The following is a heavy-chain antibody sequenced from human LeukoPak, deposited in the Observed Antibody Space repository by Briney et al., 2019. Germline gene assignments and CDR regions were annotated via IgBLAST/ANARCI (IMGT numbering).Heavy chain of an antibody. CDR3: VRDQKITFGGVIAPSVGLDV. V-gene: IGHV3-23*01. Sequence: GGSLRLSCAASGFTFSSYAMSWVRQAPGKGLEWVSAISGSGGSTYYADSVKGRFTISRDNSKNTLYLQMNSLRAEDTAVYYCVRDQKITFGGVIAPSVGLDVWGQGTTVTVSS. J-gene: IGHJ6*01. CDR2: ISGSGGST. CDR1: GFTFSSYA. D-gene: IGHD3-16*02.